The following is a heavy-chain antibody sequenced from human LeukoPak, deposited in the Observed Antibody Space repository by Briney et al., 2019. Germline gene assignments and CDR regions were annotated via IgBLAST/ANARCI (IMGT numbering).Heavy chain of an antibody. J-gene: IGHJ3*02. CDR3: AREHIGAYRCSWGDAFDI. CDR1: GGSISSSSYY. V-gene: IGHV4-39*07. Sequence: PSETLSLTCTVSGGSISSSSYYWGWIRQPPGKGLEWIVSIYYSGSTYYNPSLKSRVTISVDTSKNQFSLKLSSVTAADTAVYYCAREHIGAYRCSWGDAFDIWGQGTMVTVSS. D-gene: IGHD6-13*01. CDR2: IYYSGST.